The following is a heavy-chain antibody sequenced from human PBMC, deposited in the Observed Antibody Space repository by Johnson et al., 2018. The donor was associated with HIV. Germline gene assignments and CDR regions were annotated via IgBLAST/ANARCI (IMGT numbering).Heavy chain of an antibody. CDR1: GFTFSSYA. Sequence: VQVVESGGGVVQPGRSLRLSCAASGFTFSSYAMHWVRQAPGKGLEWVAVISCDGNNKYYADSVKGRFTISRDSAKNTLNLQMNSLRGEDTAVYYCARGGLYSSPTWKAAFDIWGQGTMVTVSS. J-gene: IGHJ3*02. D-gene: IGHD6-13*01. CDR2: ISCDGNNK. CDR3: ARGGLYSSPTWKAAFDI. V-gene: IGHV3-30*04.